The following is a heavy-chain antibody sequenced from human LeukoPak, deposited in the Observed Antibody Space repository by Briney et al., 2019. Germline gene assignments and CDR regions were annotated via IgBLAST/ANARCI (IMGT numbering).Heavy chain of an antibody. Sequence: EASVKVSCKASGYTFTSYGIIWVRQAPGQGLEWMGGIIPIFGTANYAQKFQGRVTITADESTSTAYMELSSLRSEDTAVYYCARGSIAAAGYDAFDIWRQGTMVTVSS. D-gene: IGHD6-13*01. CDR1: GYTFTSYG. J-gene: IGHJ3*02. CDR3: ARGSIAAAGYDAFDI. CDR2: IIPIFGTA. V-gene: IGHV1-69*13.